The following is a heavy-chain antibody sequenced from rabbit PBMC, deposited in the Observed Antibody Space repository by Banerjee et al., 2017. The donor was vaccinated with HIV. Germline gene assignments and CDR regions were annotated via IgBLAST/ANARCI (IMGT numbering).Heavy chain of an antibody. CDR2: IYVDSSGTT. V-gene: IGHV1S40*01. CDR1: GFTISSSYW. Sequence: QSLEESGGDLVKPGASLTLTCTASGFTISSSYWICWVRQAPGKGLEWIACIYVDSSGTTYYASWAKGRFTISKTSSTTVTLQMTSLTAADTATYFCARDFALWGPGTLVTVS. CDR3: ARDFAL. J-gene: IGHJ4*01.